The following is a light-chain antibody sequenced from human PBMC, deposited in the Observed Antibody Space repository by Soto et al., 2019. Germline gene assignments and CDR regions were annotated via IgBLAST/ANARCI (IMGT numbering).Light chain of an antibody. Sequence: MRQSPATLSASQGDRVTLSCRASQSVSSKLAWYQQKPGQAPRLLIYGASTRATGIPARFSGSGSGTEFTLTISSLQSEDFAVYYCQQYNNWPLTFGQGTKVEIK. CDR2: GAS. J-gene: IGKJ4*01. CDR3: QQYNNWPLT. V-gene: IGKV3D-15*01. CDR1: QSVSSK.